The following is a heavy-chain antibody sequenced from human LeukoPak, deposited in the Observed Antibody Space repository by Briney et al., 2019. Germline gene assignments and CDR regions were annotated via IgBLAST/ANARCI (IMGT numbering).Heavy chain of an antibody. J-gene: IGHJ6*02. Sequence: PSETLSLTCTVSGGPISTYYWSWIRQPPGKGLEWIGSIYYSGSTYYNPSLKSRVTISVDTSKNQFSLKLSSVTAADTAVYYCARIYYYYGMDVWGQGTTVTVSS. CDR3: ARIYYYYGMDV. CDR2: IYYSGST. V-gene: IGHV4-59*05. D-gene: IGHD2/OR15-2a*01. CDR1: GGPISTYY.